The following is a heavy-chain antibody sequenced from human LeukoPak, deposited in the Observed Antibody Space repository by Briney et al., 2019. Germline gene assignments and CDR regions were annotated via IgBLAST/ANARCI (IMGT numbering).Heavy chain of an antibody. CDR1: GFTFSGSA. V-gene: IGHV3-73*01. CDR3: TRREKVVTPGTYYYYYGMDV. D-gene: IGHD4-23*01. Sequence: GGSLRLSCAASGFTFSGSAMHWVRQASGKGLEWVGRIRSKANSYATAYAASVKGRFTISRDDSKNTAYLQMNSLKTEDTAVYYCTRREKVVTPGTYYYYYGMDVWGQGTTVTVSS. CDR2: IRSKANSYAT. J-gene: IGHJ6*02.